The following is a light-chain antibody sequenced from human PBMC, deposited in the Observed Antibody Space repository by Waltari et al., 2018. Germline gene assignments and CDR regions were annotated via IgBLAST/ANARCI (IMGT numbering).Light chain of an antibody. J-gene: IGLJ2*01. CDR1: SSDVGGYNY. CDR2: DVS. Sequence: QSALTQPRSVSGSPGQSVTISCTGTSSDVGGYNYVSWYQQHPGKAPKLMLYDVSMRPSGVPDRFSGSKSGNTASLTISGLQAEDEADYYCCSYAGSYTFVVFGGGTKLTVL. CDR3: CSYAGSYTFVV. V-gene: IGLV2-11*01.